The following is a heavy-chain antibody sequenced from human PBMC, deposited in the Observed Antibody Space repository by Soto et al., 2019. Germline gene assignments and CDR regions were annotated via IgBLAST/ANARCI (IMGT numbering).Heavy chain of an antibody. D-gene: IGHD6-13*01. CDR1: GYTFTSHA. CDR3: ARDGTAAAGTSWFDP. V-gene: IGHV1-3*01. J-gene: IGHJ5*02. Sequence: GASVKVSCKASGYTFTSHAMHWVRQAPGQRLEWMGWINAGNGNTKYSQKFQGRVTITTDTSASTAYMELSSLRSEDTAVYYCARDGTAAAGTSWFDPWGQGTLVTVSS. CDR2: INAGNGNT.